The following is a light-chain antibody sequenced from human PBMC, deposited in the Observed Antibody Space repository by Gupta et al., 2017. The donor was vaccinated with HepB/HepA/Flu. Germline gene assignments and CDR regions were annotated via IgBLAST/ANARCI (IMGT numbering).Light chain of an antibody. J-gene: IGKJ4*02. CDR3: QQFNNWPPLR. V-gene: IGKV3-15*01. CDR2: GAS. CDR1: QSVSSN. Sequence: EIVLTQSPATLSVSPGERATLSCRASQSVSSNLAWYQQKPGQAPRLLIYGASTRSTGIPARFSGSGSGTEFTLTISSLKSEDFAVYYGQQFNNWPPLRFGQGTKLEIK.